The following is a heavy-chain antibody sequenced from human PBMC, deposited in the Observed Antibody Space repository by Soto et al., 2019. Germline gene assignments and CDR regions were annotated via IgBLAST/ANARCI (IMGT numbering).Heavy chain of an antibody. Sequence: QVQLVQSGAEVKKPGASVKVSCKASGYTFTDYYIQWVRQAPGQGLEWMGMINPSGGSTDYAQKFRGRVTMTRDTSTGTVYMELSSLRSEDTAVYYCASPPFPGCINAVCYPFDYWGQGTLVTVSS. CDR2: INPSGGST. V-gene: IGHV1-46*01. J-gene: IGHJ4*02. CDR3: ASPPFPGCINAVCYPFDY. CDR1: GYTFTDYY. D-gene: IGHD2-8*01.